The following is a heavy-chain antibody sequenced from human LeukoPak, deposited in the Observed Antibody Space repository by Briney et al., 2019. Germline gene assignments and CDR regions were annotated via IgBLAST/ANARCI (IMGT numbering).Heavy chain of an antibody. J-gene: IGHJ4*02. CDR2: IQPDGSEQ. V-gene: IGHV3-7*01. Sequence: GGSLRLSCVASGFAFSRSWMSWVRQAPGKGLEWVGNIQPDGSEQYPVDSVKGRFTISRDNSKNTLYLQMNSLRAEDTAVYYCARDYGGSSPFDYWGQGTLVTVSS. D-gene: IGHD4-23*01. CDR3: ARDYGGSSPFDY. CDR1: GFAFSRSW.